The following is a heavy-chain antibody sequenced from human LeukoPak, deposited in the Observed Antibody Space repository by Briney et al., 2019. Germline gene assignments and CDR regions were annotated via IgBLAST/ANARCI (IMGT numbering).Heavy chain of an antibody. CDR2: IIPIFGTA. V-gene: IGHV1-69*01. CDR3: ARGRDGYNYSPFYYFDY. D-gene: IGHD5-24*01. CDR1: GGTFSSYA. J-gene: IGHJ4*02. Sequence: SVKVSCKASGGTFSSYAISWVRQAPGQGLERMGGIIPIFGTANYAQKFQGRVTITADESTSTAYMELSSLRSEDTAVYYCARGRDGYNYSPFYYFDYWGQGTLVTVSS.